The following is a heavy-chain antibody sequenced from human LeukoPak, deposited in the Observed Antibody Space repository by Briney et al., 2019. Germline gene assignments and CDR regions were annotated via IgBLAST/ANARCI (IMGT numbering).Heavy chain of an antibody. CDR1: GFTFSSFW. CDR3: ARVPYVFDL. J-gene: IGHJ3*01. V-gene: IGHV3-7*01. CDR2: IKTDGSEK. Sequence: GGSLRLSCAASGFTFSSFWMSWVRQAPGKGLEWVAKIKTDGSEKYYVDSVKGRFTISRDNAQNSLSLQMNSLRAEDTAVYYCARVPYVFDLWGQGTMVTVSS.